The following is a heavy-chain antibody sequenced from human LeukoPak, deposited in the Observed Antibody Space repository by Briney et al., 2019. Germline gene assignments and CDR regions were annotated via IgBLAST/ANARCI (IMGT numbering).Heavy chain of an antibody. V-gene: IGHV1-2*02. CDR1: GYTFTGYY. Sequence: GASVKVSCKASGYTFTGYYMHWVRQAPGQGLGWVGWINPNSGGTNYAQKFQGRVTMTRDTSISTAYMELSRLRSDDTAVYYCARERLQQLVPYNWFDPWGQGTLVTVSS. CDR3: ARERLQQLVPYNWFDP. CDR2: INPNSGGT. D-gene: IGHD6-13*01. J-gene: IGHJ5*02.